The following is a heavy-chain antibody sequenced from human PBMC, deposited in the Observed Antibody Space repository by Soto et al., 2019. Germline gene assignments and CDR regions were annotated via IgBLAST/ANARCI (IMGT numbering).Heavy chain of an antibody. CDR1: GFTFTTYA. D-gene: IGHD3-10*01. J-gene: IGHJ4*02. CDR2: ISYDGSHK. V-gene: IGHV3-30*18. Sequence: QVQLVESGGGVVQPGRSLRLSCAASGFTFTTYAIHWVRQAPGKGLEWVAVISYDGSHKYFADSVKGRFTISRDNSKNTVYLQMNILTAEDTAVYYCAKPRDPGYYFDYWGQGALVTVSS. CDR3: AKPRDPGYYFDY.